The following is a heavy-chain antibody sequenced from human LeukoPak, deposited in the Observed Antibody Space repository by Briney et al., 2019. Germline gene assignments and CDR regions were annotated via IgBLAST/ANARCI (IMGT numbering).Heavy chain of an antibody. J-gene: IGHJ4*02. V-gene: IGHV3-21*01. Sequence: GGSLRLSCAASGLTFISDSMNWVRQAPGQGLEWVSSISSSSSHIYYADSVKGRFTISRDNAKNSLYLQMNSLRAEDTAVYWCARDGTVTTDWGQGTLVTVSS. D-gene: IGHD4-17*01. CDR1: GLTFISDS. CDR2: ISSSSSHI. CDR3: ARDGTVTTD.